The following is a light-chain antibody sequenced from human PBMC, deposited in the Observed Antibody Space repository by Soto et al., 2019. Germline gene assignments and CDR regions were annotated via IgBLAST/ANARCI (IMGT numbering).Light chain of an antibody. CDR1: RGDVGAYND. Sequence: QSVLTQPSSASGSPGPSVTLSCPGTRGDVGAYNDVSWHQQHPGKAPKFMIYDISNRPSGVPARFSGSKSGNTASLTVSGLQAEDDADYYCSSYAGSNNCYVSGTGSEVTV. V-gene: IGLV2-8*01. CDR3: SSYAGSNNCYV. J-gene: IGLJ1*01. CDR2: DIS.